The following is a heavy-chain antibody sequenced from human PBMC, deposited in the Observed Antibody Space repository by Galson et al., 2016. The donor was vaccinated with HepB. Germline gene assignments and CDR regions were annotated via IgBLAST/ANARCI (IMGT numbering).Heavy chain of an antibody. Sequence: SLRLSCAASGFTFSGYKMNWVRQPPGKGLEWVAAISHDDISKYYTDSVKGRFTISRDNSGNTVDLQMNSLRAEDTAVYYCARAAHSSGYCDVFDIWGQGTKVTVSS. CDR3: ARAAHSSGYCDVFDI. V-gene: IGHV3-30-3*01. D-gene: IGHD3-22*01. J-gene: IGHJ3*02. CDR2: ISHDDISK. CDR1: GFTFSGYK.